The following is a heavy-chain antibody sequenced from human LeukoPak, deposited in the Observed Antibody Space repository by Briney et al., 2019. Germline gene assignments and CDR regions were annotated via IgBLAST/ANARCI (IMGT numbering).Heavy chain of an antibody. CDR1: GFTFSSYW. CDR2: IKARTDGGTA. Sequence: GGSLRLSCAASGFTFSSYWMSWVRQAPGKGLEWVGRIKARTDGGTADYAATVKGRFTISRDDSKTTLYLQMNSLKTEDTAVYYCATDKGARDFWGQGTLVTVSS. CDR3: ATDKGARDF. D-gene: IGHD4/OR15-4a*01. V-gene: IGHV3-15*01. J-gene: IGHJ4*02.